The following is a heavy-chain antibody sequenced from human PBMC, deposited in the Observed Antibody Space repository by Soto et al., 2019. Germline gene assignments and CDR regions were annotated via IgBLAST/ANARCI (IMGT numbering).Heavy chain of an antibody. CDR2: ISYDGSNQ. V-gene: IGHV3-30*18. J-gene: IGHJ5*02. CDR3: AKSRMGSSWYEGDT. D-gene: IGHD6-13*01. CDR1: GFPFSSYG. Sequence: QVELVESGGGVVQPGRSLRLSCAASGFPFSSYGMHWVRQAPGKGLEWVAVISYDGSNQYYADTVKSRFTISRDNSKNTLDMEVNSLSPEDTAVYFCAKSRMGSSWYEGDTWGQGTLVTVSS.